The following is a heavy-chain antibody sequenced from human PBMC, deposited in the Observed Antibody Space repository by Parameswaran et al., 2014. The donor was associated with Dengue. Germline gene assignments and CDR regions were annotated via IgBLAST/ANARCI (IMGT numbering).Heavy chain of an antibody. Sequence: QPPGKGLEWVSSISSSSSSYIYYADSVKGRFTISRDNAKNSLYLQMNSLRAEDTAVYYCARGKDCSSTSCYVPLNYYGMDVWGQGTTVTVSS. J-gene: IGHJ6*02. CDR2: ISSSSSSYI. CDR3: ARGKDCSSTSCYVPLNYYGMDV. D-gene: IGHD2-2*01. V-gene: IGHV3-21*01.